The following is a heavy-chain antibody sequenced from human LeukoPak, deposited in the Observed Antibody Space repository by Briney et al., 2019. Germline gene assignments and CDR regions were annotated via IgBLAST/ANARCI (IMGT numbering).Heavy chain of an antibody. Sequence: SSETLSLTCTVSGDSINSDDYYWSWIRQPPGKGLEWIGYIYYGGTTKYNPSLKSRVTISVDTSKNQFSLKLGSVTAADTAVYYCARYGTWSFDFWGRGTLVTVSS. J-gene: IGHJ2*01. CDR1: GDSINSDDYY. V-gene: IGHV4-61*08. CDR2: IYYGGTT. D-gene: IGHD3-3*01. CDR3: ARYGTWSFDF.